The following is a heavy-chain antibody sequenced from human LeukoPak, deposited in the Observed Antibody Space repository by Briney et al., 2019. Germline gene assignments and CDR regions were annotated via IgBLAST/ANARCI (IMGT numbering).Heavy chain of an antibody. CDR1: GASISSYS. V-gene: IGHV4-4*07. CDR3: ARGYDYFDS. J-gene: IGHJ4*02. D-gene: IGHD5-18*01. CDR2: IYTSGNT. Sequence: SETLSLTCSVSGASISSYSWSWIRQPAGKGLEWIGRIYTSGNTNYNPSLKSRVTMSVDTSKNQFSLRLSSVTAADTAVYYCARGYDYFDSWGQGSLVTVSS.